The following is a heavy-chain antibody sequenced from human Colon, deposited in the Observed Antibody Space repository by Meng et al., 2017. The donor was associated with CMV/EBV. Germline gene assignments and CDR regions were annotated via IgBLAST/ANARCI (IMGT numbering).Heavy chain of an antibody. J-gene: IGHJ4*02. CDR2: ISSSSSYI. Sequence: GESLKISCAASGFTLRNYAMSWVRQAPGKGLEWVSSISSSSSYIYYADSVKGRFTISRDNAKNSLYLQMNSLRAEDTAVYYCARDLTHYDSFDYWGQGTLVTVSS. CDR1: GFTLRNYA. V-gene: IGHV3-21*01. D-gene: IGHD3-3*01. CDR3: ARDLTHYDSFDY.